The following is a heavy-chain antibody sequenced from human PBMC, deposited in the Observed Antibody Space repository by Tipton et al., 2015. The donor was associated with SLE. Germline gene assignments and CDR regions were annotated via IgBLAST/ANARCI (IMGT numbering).Heavy chain of an antibody. CDR3: AKAQSAVVTATPFDY. J-gene: IGHJ4*02. Sequence: SLRLSCAASGFTFSSYGMHWVRQAPGKGLEWVAFIRYDGSNKYYADSVKGRFTISRDNSKNTLYLQMNSLRAEDTAVYYCAKAQSAVVTATPFDYWGQGTLVTVSS. CDR2: IRYDGSNK. V-gene: IGHV3-30*02. D-gene: IGHD2-21*02. CDR1: GFTFSSYG.